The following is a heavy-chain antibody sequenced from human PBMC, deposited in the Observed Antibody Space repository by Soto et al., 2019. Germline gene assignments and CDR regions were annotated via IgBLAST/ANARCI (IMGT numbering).Heavy chain of an antibody. CDR2: MNPNSGNT. CDR1: GYTFTSYD. Sequence: ASVKVSCKASGYTFTSYDINWVRQATGQGLEWMGWMNPNSGNTGYAQKFQGRVTMIGNTSISTAYMELSSLRSEDTAVYYCAREDRRGAFDIWGQGTMVTVSS. J-gene: IGHJ3*02. V-gene: IGHV1-8*01. CDR3: AREDRRGAFDI. D-gene: IGHD2-15*01.